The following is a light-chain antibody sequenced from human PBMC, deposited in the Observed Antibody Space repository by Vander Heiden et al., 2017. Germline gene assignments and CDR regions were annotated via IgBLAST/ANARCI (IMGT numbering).Light chain of an antibody. CDR2: LDN. Sequence: QSVLTQPPSASGTPGQRVTISCSGSTSNIGSETVHWYQQLPGTAPKLLIYLDNHRPSGVPERFSGSKSGTSASLAISGLQSEDEADYYCAAWDDSLNGPVFGGGTKLTVL. CDR1: TSNIGSET. V-gene: IGLV1-44*01. CDR3: AAWDDSLNGPV. J-gene: IGLJ3*02.